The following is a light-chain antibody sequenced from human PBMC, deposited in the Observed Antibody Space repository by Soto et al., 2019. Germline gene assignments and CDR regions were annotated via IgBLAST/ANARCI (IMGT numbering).Light chain of an antibody. V-gene: IGKV3-15*01. CDR2: GAS. Sequence: EIVMTQSPATLSVSPGERATLSCRASQSVSSNLAWYQQKPGQAPRLLIYGASTRATGIPARFRGSGSGTEFTLTISSLQSEDFVVYYCQQYNNWPYTFGQGTKLEIK. CDR1: QSVSSN. CDR3: QQYNNWPYT. J-gene: IGKJ2*01.